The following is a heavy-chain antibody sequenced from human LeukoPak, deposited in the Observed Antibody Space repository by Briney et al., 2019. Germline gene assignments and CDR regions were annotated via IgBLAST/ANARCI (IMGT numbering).Heavy chain of an antibody. CDR3: AKEWAVGNYYYYYMDV. CDR2: IRYDGSNK. Sequence: PGGSLRLSCAVSGFTFSSHWMSWVRQAPGKGLEWVAFIRYDGSNKYYADSVKGRFTISRDNSKNTLYLQMNRLRVEDTTAYFCAKEWAVGNYYYYYMDVWGKGTTVTVSS. CDR1: GFTFSSHW. J-gene: IGHJ6*03. V-gene: IGHV3-30*02.